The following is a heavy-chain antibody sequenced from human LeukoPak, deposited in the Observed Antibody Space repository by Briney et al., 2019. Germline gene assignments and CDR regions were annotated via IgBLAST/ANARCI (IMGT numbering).Heavy chain of an antibody. V-gene: IGHV1-46*01. CDR3: ARDYYDSSGYLNY. J-gene: IGHJ4*02. D-gene: IGHD3-22*01. CDR1: GYTFTSYY. CDR2: INPSGGST. Sequence: ASVKVSCKASGYTFTSYYMHWVRQAPGQGLEWMGIINPSGGSTSYAQKFQGRVTMTRDTSISTAYMELSRLRSDDTAVYYCARDYYDSSGYLNYWGQGTLVTVSS.